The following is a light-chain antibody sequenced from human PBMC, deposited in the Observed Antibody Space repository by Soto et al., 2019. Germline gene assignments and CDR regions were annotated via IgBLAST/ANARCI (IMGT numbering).Light chain of an antibody. CDR3: CSYAGSSTYV. Sequence: SCTGTSSGVGSYNLVSWYQQHPGKAPKLMIYEGSKRPSGVSNRFSGSKSGNTASLTISGLQAEDEADYYCCSYAGSSTYVFGTGTKVTVL. CDR1: SSGVGSYNL. CDR2: EGS. J-gene: IGLJ1*01. V-gene: IGLV2-23*01.